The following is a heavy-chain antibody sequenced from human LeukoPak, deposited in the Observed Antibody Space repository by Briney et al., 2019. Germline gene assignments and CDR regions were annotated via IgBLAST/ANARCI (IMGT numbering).Heavy chain of an antibody. CDR3: ARGGVVTAIYPNYYYYGMDV. CDR1: GGSFSGYY. CDR2: INHSGST. V-gene: IGHV4-34*01. D-gene: IGHD2-21*02. Sequence: SETLSLTCAVYGGSFSGYYWSWIRQPPGKGLEWIGEINHSGSTNYNPSLKSRVTISVDTSKNQFSLKLSSVTAADTAVYYCARGGVVTAIYPNYYYYGMDVWGQGTTVTVSS. J-gene: IGHJ6*02.